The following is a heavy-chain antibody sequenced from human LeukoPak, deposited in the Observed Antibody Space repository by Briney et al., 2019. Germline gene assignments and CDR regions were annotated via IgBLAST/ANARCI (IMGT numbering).Heavy chain of an antibody. CDR1: GGSISSSSYY. CDR3: ARDRYYDFWSGPRNNWFDP. J-gene: IGHJ5*02. D-gene: IGHD3-3*01. CDR2: IYYSGST. Sequence: PSETLSLTCTVSGGSISSSSYYWGWIRQPPGKGLEWIGSIYYSGSTYYNPSLKSRVTISVDTSKNQFSLKLSSVTAADTAVYYCARDRYYDFWSGPRNNWFDPWGQGTLVTVSS. V-gene: IGHV4-39*07.